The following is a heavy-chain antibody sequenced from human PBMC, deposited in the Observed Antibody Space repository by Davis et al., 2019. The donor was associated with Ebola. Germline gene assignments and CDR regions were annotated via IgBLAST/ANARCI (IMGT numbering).Heavy chain of an antibody. Sequence: GGSLRLSCAASGFTFSSYEMNWVRQAPGKGLEWVSYISSSGSTIYYADSVKGRFTISRDNAKNSLYLQMNSLRDEDTAVYYCARAEATYYYDSSGYYSSYYFDYWGQGTLVTVSS. V-gene: IGHV3-48*03. CDR3: ARAEATYYYDSSGYYSSYYFDY. J-gene: IGHJ4*02. D-gene: IGHD3-22*01. CDR1: GFTFSSYE. CDR2: ISSSGSTI.